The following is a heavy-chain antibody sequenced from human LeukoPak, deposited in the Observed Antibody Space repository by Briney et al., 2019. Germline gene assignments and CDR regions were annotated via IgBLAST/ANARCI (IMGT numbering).Heavy chain of an antibody. Sequence: PGGSLRLSCAASGFTFSTYTFNWVRQASGKGLEWLSYISSGGITIFYADSVKGRFTISRDNAKNSLYLHMNSLKAEDTAVYYCARDFDYGDYIDFWGQGTLVTVSS. D-gene: IGHD4-17*01. CDR2: ISSGGITI. V-gene: IGHV3-48*04. J-gene: IGHJ4*02. CDR3: ARDFDYGDYIDF. CDR1: GFTFSTYT.